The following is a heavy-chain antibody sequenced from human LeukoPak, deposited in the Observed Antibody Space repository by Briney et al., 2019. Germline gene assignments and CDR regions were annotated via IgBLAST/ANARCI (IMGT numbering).Heavy chain of an antibody. Sequence: ASVKVSCKASGYTFTGYYMHWVRQAPGQGLEWMGWINPNSGGTNYAQKFQGRVTMTRDTSISTAYMELSRLRSDDTAVYYCARKYSSGWYRWYFDLWGRGTLVTVSS. V-gene: IGHV1-2*02. D-gene: IGHD6-19*01. CDR3: ARKYSSGWYRWYFDL. J-gene: IGHJ2*01. CDR1: GYTFTGYY. CDR2: INPNSGGT.